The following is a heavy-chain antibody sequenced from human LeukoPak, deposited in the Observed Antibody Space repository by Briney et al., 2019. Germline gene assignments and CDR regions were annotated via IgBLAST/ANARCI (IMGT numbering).Heavy chain of an antibody. V-gene: IGHV1-46*01. CDR2: INPSGGST. Sequence: ASVKVSCKASGYTFTSYYMHWVRQAPGQGLEWMGIINPSGGSTSYAQKFQGRVTITRDTSASTAYMELSSLRSEDTAVYYCAREYGSGSYYNPFDYWGQGTLVTVSS. CDR3: AREYGSGSYYNPFDY. CDR1: GYTFTSYY. D-gene: IGHD3-10*01. J-gene: IGHJ4*02.